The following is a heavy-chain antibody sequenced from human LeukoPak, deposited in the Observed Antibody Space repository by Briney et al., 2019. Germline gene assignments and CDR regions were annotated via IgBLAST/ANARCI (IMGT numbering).Heavy chain of an antibody. D-gene: IGHD3-22*01. V-gene: IGHV3-7*01. CDR2: IKQDGSEK. Sequence: QTGGSLRLSCAASGFTFSSYWMSWVRQAPGKGLEWEANIKQDGSEKYYVDSVKGRFTISRDNAKNSLYLQMNSLRAEDTAVYYCARDSSGYSIYYYYGMDVWGQGTTVTVSS. CDR3: ARDSSGYSIYYYYGMDV. J-gene: IGHJ6*02. CDR1: GFTFSSYW.